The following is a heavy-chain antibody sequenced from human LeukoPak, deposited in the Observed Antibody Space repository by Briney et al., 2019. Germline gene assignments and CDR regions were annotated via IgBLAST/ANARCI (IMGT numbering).Heavy chain of an antibody. Sequence: ASVKVSCEASGYTFTSYYMHWVRQAPGQGLEWMGIINPSGGSTSYAQKFQGRVTMTRDTSTSTVYMELSSLRSEDTAVYYCVRFGELLWGDHWFDPWGQGTLVTVSS. J-gene: IGHJ5*02. V-gene: IGHV1-46*01. CDR1: GYTFTSYY. CDR2: INPSGGST. D-gene: IGHD3-10*01. CDR3: VRFGELLWGDHWFDP.